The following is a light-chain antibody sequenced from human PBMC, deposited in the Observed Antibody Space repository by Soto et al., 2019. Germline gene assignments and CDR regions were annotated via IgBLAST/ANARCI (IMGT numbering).Light chain of an antibody. CDR2: HTT. CDR3: MLTYSGPWV. CDR1: TGAVTRGHH. V-gene: IGLV7-46*01. J-gene: IGLJ3*02. Sequence: QAVVTQEPSLTVSPGGTVTLTCGSSTGAVTRGHHAYWLQQKPDQAPRALIYHTTNTLSWTPARFSASLLGGKAALTLSGAQSEDEALYYCMLTYSGPWVFGGGTQLTVL.